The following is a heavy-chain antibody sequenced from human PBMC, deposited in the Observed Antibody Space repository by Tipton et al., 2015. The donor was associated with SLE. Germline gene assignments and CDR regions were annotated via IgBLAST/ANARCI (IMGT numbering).Heavy chain of an antibody. V-gene: IGHV4-34*01. CDR2: INHSGST. Sequence: TLSLTCAVYGGSFSGYYWSWIRQPPGKGLEWTGEINHSGSTNYNPSLKSRVTISVDASKNQFSLKLSSVTAADTAVYYCARGRNSYGSGSYNTPLGYWGQGTLVTVSS. J-gene: IGHJ4*02. CDR1: GGSFSGYY. CDR3: ARGRNSYGSGSYNTPLGY. D-gene: IGHD3-10*01.